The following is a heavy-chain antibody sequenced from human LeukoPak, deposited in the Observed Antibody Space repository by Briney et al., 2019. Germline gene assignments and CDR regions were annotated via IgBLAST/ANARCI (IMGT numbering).Heavy chain of an antibody. CDR3: AKGGSYGPDYYYYGMDV. CDR2: ISGSGGST. D-gene: IGHD1-26*01. J-gene: IGHJ6*02. V-gene: IGHV3-23*01. CDR1: GFTFRSYA. Sequence: GGSLRLSCAASGFTFRSYAMSWVRQAPGKGLEWVSAISGSGGSTYYADSVKGRFTISRDNSKNTLYLQMNSLRAEDTAVYYCAKGGSYGPDYYYYGMDVWGQGTTVTVSS.